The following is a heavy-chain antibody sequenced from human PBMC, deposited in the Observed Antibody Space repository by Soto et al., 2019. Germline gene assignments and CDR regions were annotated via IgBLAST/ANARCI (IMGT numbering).Heavy chain of an antibody. Sequence: ASVKVSCKASGGTFSSYTISWVRQAPGQGLEWMGRIIPILGIANYAQKFQGRVTITADKSTSTAYMELSSLRSEDTAVYYCASAVVRGVITQPNYYYYMDVWGKGTTVTVSS. D-gene: IGHD3-10*01. CDR1: GGTFSSYT. J-gene: IGHJ6*03. V-gene: IGHV1-69*02. CDR3: ASAVVRGVITQPNYYYYMDV. CDR2: IIPILGIA.